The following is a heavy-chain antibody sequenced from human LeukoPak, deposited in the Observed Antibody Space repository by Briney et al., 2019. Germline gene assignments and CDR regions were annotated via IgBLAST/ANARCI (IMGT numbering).Heavy chain of an antibody. CDR2: TYYRSEWHN. J-gene: IGHJ4*02. V-gene: IGHV6-1*01. CDR3: ARDLAGFGGYSYGMVDY. Sequence: SQTLSLTCAISGDGVSSNSAAWNWIRQSPSRVLEWLGRTYYRSEWHNDYAVSVKSRIKISPDTSKNQFSLQLKSVTPEDTAVYYCARDLAGFGGYSYGMVDYWGQGTLVTVSS. D-gene: IGHD5-18*01. CDR1: GDGVSSNSAA.